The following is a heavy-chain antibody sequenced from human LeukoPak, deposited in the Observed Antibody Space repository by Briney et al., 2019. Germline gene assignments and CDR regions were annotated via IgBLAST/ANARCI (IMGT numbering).Heavy chain of an antibody. CDR1: GFTFSSYA. Sequence: GGSLRLSCAASGFTFSSYAMSWVRQAPGKGLEWVSAISGSGGSTYYADSVKGRFTISRDNSKNTLYLQMNSLRAEDTAVYYCAKDDSNYHCYYMDVWGKGTTVTVSS. D-gene: IGHD4-11*01. CDR3: AKDDSNYHCYYMDV. J-gene: IGHJ6*03. CDR2: ISGSGGST. V-gene: IGHV3-23*01.